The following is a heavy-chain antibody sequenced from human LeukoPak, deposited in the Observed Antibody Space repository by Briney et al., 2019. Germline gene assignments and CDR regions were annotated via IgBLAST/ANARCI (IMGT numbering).Heavy chain of an antibody. Sequence: SVTVSCKASGGTFNSYAISWVRQAPGQGLEWMGGIIPIFGTANYAQKFQGRVTITADKSTSTAYMELSSLRSEDTAVYYCARQTTMVRGVFDAFDIWGQGTMVTVSS. D-gene: IGHD3-10*01. V-gene: IGHV1-69*06. CDR2: IIPIFGTA. CDR1: GGTFNSYA. J-gene: IGHJ3*02. CDR3: ARQTTMVRGVFDAFDI.